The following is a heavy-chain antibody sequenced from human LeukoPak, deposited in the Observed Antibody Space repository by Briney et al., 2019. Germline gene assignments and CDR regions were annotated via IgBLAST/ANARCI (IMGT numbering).Heavy chain of an antibody. V-gene: IGHV4-39*07. CDR2: LFYGGTT. CDR3: ARGFSPRWFDP. CDR1: GDSISTSTYY. J-gene: IGHJ5*02. Sequence: SETLSLTCSVFGDSISTSTYYWGWIRQPPGKGLEWIVSLFYGGTTYYNPSLKSRAAISIDTSKNQFSLSLSSVTAADTAMYHCARGFSPRWFDPWGQGTLVTVSS. D-gene: IGHD3-3*01.